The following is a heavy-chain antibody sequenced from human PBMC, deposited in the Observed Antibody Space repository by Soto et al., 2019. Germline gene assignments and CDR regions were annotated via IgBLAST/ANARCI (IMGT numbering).Heavy chain of an antibody. CDR2: IYHSGST. CDR1: GGSISSSNW. CDR3: AGARALAATGGPVELDP. D-gene: IGHD6-25*01. Sequence: QVQLQESGPGLVKPSGTLSLTCAVSGGSISSSNWWSWVRQPPGKGLEWIGEIYHSGSTNYNPSLQSRVTISVDKSKLEVSRALSSVTPADPVLYYCAGARALAATGGPVELDPLGQGTLVTVSS. J-gene: IGHJ5*02. V-gene: IGHV4-4*02.